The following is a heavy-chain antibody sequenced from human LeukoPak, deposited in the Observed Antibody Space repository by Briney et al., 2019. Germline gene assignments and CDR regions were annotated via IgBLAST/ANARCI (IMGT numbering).Heavy chain of an antibody. CDR2: ISAYNGNT. CDR3: ARGARKYDILTGYYGCWFDP. V-gene: IGHV1-18*01. J-gene: IGHJ5*02. D-gene: IGHD3-9*01. Sequence: GASVKVSCKASGYTFTSYGISWVRQAPGQGLEWMGWISAYNGNTNYAQKLQGRVTMTTDTSTSTAYMELSSLRSEDTAVYYCARGARKYDILTGYYGCWFDPWGQGTLVTVSS. CDR1: GYTFTSYG.